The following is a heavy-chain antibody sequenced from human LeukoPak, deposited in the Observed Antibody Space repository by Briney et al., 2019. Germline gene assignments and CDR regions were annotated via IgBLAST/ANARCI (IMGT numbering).Heavy chain of an antibody. D-gene: IGHD3-22*01. CDR3: ARAPPGTMIVVVPIDAFDV. CDR1: GYTFTSYG. V-gene: IGHV1-18*01. J-gene: IGHJ3*01. CDR2: ISAYNGNT. Sequence: ASVKVSCKASGYTFTSYGISWVRQAPGQGLEWMGWISAYNGNTNYAQKLQGRVTMTTDTSTSTAYMELRSLRSDDTAVYYCARAPPGTMIVVVPIDAFDVWAQGTMVTVSS.